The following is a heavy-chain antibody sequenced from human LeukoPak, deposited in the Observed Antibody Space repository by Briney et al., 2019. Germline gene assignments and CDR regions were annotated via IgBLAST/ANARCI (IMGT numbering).Heavy chain of an antibody. J-gene: IGHJ4*02. V-gene: IGHV4-4*02. CDR3: AGLEGRYSTDWFYFFDY. CDR2: MYLGGTT. CDR1: GVSISSSNL. Sequence: SETLSLTCAVSGVSISSSNLWSWLRQPPGKGLEWIGEMYLGGTTNFNPSLKSRVTILIDKSKNQLSLQLTSVTAADTAVYYCAGLEGRYSTDWFYFFDYWGQGALVTVSS. D-gene: IGHD6-19*01.